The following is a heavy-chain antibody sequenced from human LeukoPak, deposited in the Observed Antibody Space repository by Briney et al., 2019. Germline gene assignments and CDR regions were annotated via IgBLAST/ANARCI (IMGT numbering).Heavy chain of an antibody. CDR3: ARGSRGYCSGGSCYDWFDP. Sequence: SETLSLTCAVYGGSFSGYYWSWIRQPPGKGQEWIGEINHSGSTNYNPSLKSRVTISVDTSKNQFSLKLSSVTAADTAVYYCARGSRGYCSGGSCYDWFDPWGQGTLVTVSS. D-gene: IGHD2-15*01. V-gene: IGHV4-34*01. CDR1: GGSFSGYY. CDR2: INHSGST. J-gene: IGHJ5*02.